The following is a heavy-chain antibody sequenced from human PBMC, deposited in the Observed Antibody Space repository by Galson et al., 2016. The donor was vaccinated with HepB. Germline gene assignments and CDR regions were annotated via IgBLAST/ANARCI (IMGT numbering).Heavy chain of an antibody. CDR3: LAFGY. D-gene: IGHD3-10*01. J-gene: IGHJ4*02. V-gene: IGHV3-7*01. Sequence: SLRLSCAASGFTFSSYWMHWVRQAPGKGLEWVANIKQDGTETFYADSVKGRFSISRDNARSSVHLQMNSLRAEDTAVYYCLAFGYWGQGTLVSVSS. CDR2: IKQDGTET. CDR1: GFTFSSYW.